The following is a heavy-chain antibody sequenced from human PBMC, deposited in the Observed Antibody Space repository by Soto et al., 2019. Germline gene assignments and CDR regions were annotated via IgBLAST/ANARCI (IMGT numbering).Heavy chain of an antibody. CDR2: IYYSGST. Sequence: SETLSLTCTVSGGSISSYYWSWIRQPPGKGLEWIGYIYYSGSTNYNPSLKSRVTISVGTSKNQFSLKLSSVTAADTAVYYCARDRPDCSSTSCSVGDWFDPWGQGTLVTVSS. D-gene: IGHD2-2*01. CDR3: ARDRPDCSSTSCSVGDWFDP. CDR1: GGSISSYY. J-gene: IGHJ5*02. V-gene: IGHV4-59*01.